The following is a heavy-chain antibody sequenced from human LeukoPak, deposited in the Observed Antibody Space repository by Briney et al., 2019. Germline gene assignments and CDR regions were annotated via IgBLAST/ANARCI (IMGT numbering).Heavy chain of an antibody. J-gene: IGHJ4*02. CDR3: ARDPTYYGAGSYWSLYYFDY. CDR2: ISAYNGNT. D-gene: IGHD3-10*01. V-gene: IGHV1-18*01. CDR1: GYTFTSYG. Sequence: ASVKVSCKASGYTFTSYGISWVRQAPGQGLEWMGWISAYNGNTNYAQKLQGRVTMTTDTSTSTAYMELSSLRSEDTAVYYCARDPTYYGAGSYWSLYYFDYWGQGTLVTVSS.